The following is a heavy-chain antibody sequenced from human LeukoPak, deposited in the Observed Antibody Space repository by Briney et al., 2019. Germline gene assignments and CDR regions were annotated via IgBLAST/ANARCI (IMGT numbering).Heavy chain of an antibody. CDR2: IWYDGSNK. D-gene: IGHD3-22*01. V-gene: IGHV3-33*01. CDR3: ARDQSSGYYL. J-gene: IGHJ4*02. Sequence: QPGGSLRLSCAASGFTFSSYGMHWVRLAPGKGLEWVAVIWYDGSNKYYADSVKGRFTISRDNSKNTLYLQMNSLRAEDTAVYYCARDQSSGYYLWGQGTLVTVSS. CDR1: GFTFSSYG.